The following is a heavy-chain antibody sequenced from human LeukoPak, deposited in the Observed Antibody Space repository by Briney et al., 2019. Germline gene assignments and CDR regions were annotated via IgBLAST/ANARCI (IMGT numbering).Heavy chain of an antibody. V-gene: IGHV3-7*03. CDR1: GFVFSDYW. Sequence: GGSLRLSCAASGFVFSDYWMTWVRQTPRKGLEWVANVKQGGSEKDYVDSVKGRFTISRDNAKNSLYLQMNSLRAEDTGVYYCARGTDLDASGYVDYWGQGTLVTVSS. D-gene: IGHD3-22*01. CDR2: VKQGGSEK. J-gene: IGHJ4*02. CDR3: ARGTDLDASGYVDY.